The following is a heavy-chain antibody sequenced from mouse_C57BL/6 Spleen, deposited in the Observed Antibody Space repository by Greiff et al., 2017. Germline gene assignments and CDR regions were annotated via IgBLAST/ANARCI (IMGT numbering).Heavy chain of an antibody. D-gene: IGHD2-4*01. J-gene: IGHJ4*01. Sequence: EVKLVESGGGLVKPGGSLKLSCAASGLTFSSYAMSWVRQTPEKRLEWVATISDGGSYTYYPDNVKGRFTISRDNAKNNLYLQMSHLKSEDTAMYYCAREYDYDVDAMDYWGQGSSVTVSS. CDR1: GLTFSSYA. V-gene: IGHV5-4*01. CDR2: ISDGGSYT. CDR3: AREYDYDVDAMDY.